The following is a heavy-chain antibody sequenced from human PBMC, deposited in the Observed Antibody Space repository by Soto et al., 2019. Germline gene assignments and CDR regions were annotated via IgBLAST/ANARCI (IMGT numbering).Heavy chain of an antibody. J-gene: IGHJ6*02. D-gene: IGHD1-26*01. CDR2: IYYSGST. CDR1: GGSISSSSYY. Sequence: TLSLTCTVSGGSISSSSYYWGWIRQPPGKGLEWIGSIYYSGSTYYNPSLKSRVTISVDTSKNQFSLKLSSVTAADTAVYYCARQRGATPFYYYYGMDVWGQGTTVTVSS. CDR3: ARQRGATPFYYYYGMDV. V-gene: IGHV4-39*01.